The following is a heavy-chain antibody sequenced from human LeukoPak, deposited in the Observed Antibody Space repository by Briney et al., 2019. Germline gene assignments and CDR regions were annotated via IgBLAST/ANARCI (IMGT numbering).Heavy chain of an antibody. Sequence: PSETLSLTCAVSGYSISSGYYWGWIRQPPGKGLAWIGSIYHSGSTYYNPSLKSRVTISVDTSKNQFSLKLSSVTAADTAVYYCARRVRGVDYFDYWGQGTLVTVSS. J-gene: IGHJ4*02. CDR3: ARRVRGVDYFDY. CDR1: GYSISSGYY. D-gene: IGHD3-10*01. V-gene: IGHV4-38-2*01. CDR2: IYHSGST.